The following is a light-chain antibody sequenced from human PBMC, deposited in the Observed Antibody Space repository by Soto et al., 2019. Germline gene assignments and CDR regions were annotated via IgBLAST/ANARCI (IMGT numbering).Light chain of an antibody. CDR1: QSISSH. CDR3: QQRPNWPLT. J-gene: IGKJ4*01. CDR2: DAS. Sequence: EIVLTQSPATLSLSPGERATLSCRASQSISSHLAWYQQKPGQAPRLLMYDASNRATGIPARFSGSGSGTDFTLTISSLETEDLAVYYCQQRPNWPLTFGGGTKVEIK. V-gene: IGKV3-11*01.